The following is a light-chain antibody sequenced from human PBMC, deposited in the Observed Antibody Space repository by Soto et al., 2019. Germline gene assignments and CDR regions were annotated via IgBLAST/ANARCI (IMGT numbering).Light chain of an antibody. CDR3: QQANRFPVT. CDR1: QGISSW. CDR2: ITS. J-gene: IGKJ5*01. Sequence: DIQMTQSPSSVSASVGDRVTITCRASQGISSWLAWYQQKPEKAPKLLIYITSNLQGRVPSRFSGSGSGTDFTLTVSSVQPEDFPKHDCQQANRFPVTLGQRTRLEIK. V-gene: IGKV1D-12*01.